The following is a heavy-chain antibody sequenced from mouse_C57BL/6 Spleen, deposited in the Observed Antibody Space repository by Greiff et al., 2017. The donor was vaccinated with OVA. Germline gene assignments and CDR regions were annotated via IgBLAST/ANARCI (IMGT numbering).Heavy chain of an antibody. J-gene: IGHJ4*01. CDR2: INPNYGTT. D-gene: IGHD3-1*01. CDR1: GYSFTDYN. V-gene: IGHV1-39*01. Sequence: VQLKESGPELVKPGASVKISCKASGYSFTDYNMNWVKQSNGKSLEWIGVINPNYGTTSYNQKFKGKATLTVDQSSSTAYMQLNSLTSEDSAVYYCASGESFGNAMDYWGQGTSVTVSS. CDR3: ASGESFGNAMDY.